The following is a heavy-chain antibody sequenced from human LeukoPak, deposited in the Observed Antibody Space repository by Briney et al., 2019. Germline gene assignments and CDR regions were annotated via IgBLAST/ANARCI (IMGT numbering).Heavy chain of an antibody. J-gene: IGHJ1*01. V-gene: IGHV4-34*01. Sequence: SETLSLTCAVYGGSFSGYYWSWIRQPPGKGLEWIGEINHSGSTNYNPSLKSRVTISVDTSKNQFSLKLSSVTAADTAAYYCARAGSGWYPEYFQHWGQGTLVTVSS. CDR2: INHSGST. D-gene: IGHD6-19*01. CDR1: GGSFSGYY. CDR3: ARAGSGWYPEYFQH.